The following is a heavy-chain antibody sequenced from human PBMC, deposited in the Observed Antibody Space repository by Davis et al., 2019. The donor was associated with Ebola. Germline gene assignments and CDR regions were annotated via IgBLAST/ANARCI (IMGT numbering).Heavy chain of an antibody. J-gene: IGHJ6*02. CDR2: IIPIFGTA. Sequence: SVKVSCKASGYTFTGYYMHWVRQAPGQGLEWMGGIIPIFGTANYAQKFQGRVTITADESTSTAYMELSSLRSEDTAVYCCARALQLELYYYGMDVWGQGTTVTVSS. CDR3: ARALQLELYYYGMDV. CDR1: GYTFTGYY. D-gene: IGHD1-1*01. V-gene: IGHV1-69*13.